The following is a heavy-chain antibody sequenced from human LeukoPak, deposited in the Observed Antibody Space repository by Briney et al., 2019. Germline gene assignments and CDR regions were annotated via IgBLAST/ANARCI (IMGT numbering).Heavy chain of an antibody. Sequence: GASVKVFCKASGGTFSSYAISWVRQAPGQGLEWMGGIIPIFGTANYAQKFQGRVTITADKSTSTAYMELSSLRSEDTAVYYCARGRYTVTNYYYYGMDVWGKGTTVTVSS. CDR3: ARGRYTVTNYYYYGMDV. D-gene: IGHD4-17*01. CDR2: IIPIFGTA. CDR1: GGTFSSYA. V-gene: IGHV1-69*06. J-gene: IGHJ6*04.